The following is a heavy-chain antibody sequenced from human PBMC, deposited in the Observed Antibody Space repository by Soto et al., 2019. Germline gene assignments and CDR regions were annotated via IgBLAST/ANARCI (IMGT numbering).Heavy chain of an antibody. CDR2: IYPGDSDT. Sequence: PGESLKISCKGSGYSFTSYWIGWVRQMPGKGLEWMGIIYPGDSDTRYSPSFQGQVTISADKSISTAYLQWSSLKASDTAMYYCARLVVNYLYPRIYGMDVWGQGTTVTVSS. J-gene: IGHJ6*02. D-gene: IGHD1-7*01. CDR3: ARLVVNYLYPRIYGMDV. CDR1: GYSFTSYW. V-gene: IGHV5-51*01.